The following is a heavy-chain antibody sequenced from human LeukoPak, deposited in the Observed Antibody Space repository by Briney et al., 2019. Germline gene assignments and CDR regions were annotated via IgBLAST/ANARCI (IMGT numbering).Heavy chain of an antibody. Sequence: GGSLRLSCVSSGFTFSGDALSWVRQALGKGLEWVSTIGGTGVRTYYADSVKCRITITRDNSKNTLYLQINSLRAEDTAVYFCAKDRLGGPYFFHYWGQGTLVTVSS. CDR3: AKDRLGGPYFFHY. J-gene: IGHJ4*02. V-gene: IGHV3-23*01. D-gene: IGHD3-16*01. CDR2: IGGTGVRT. CDR1: GFTFSGDA.